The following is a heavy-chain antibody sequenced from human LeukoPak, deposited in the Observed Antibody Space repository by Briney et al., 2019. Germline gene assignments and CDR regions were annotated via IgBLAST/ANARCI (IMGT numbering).Heavy chain of an antibody. CDR1: GFTFNAFG. CDR3: TTGGCSGGSCYPRRH. D-gene: IGHD2-15*01. J-gene: IGHJ4*02. V-gene: IGHV3-15*07. CDR2: IKSKTDGGTT. Sequence: GGSLRLSCAASGFTFNAFGMNWVRQAPGKGLEWVGRIKSKTDGGTTDYAAPVKGRFTISRDDSKNTLYLQMNSLKTEDTAVYYCTTGGCSGGSCYPRRHWGQGTLVTVSS.